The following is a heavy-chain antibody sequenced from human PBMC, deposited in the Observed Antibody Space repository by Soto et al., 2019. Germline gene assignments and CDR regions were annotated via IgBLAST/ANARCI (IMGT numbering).Heavy chain of an antibody. V-gene: IGHV1-18*01. Sequence: QVQLVQSGPEVKKPGASVKVSCKASGYAFTSFGITWVRQAPGQGLEWMGWIGIYHGNTRYAQNLQGRVSMTRDTSTTTAHMELKSLTSDDTAVYYCARGRRVGANTDAYDIWGQGTMVTASS. CDR2: IGIYHGNT. CDR1: GYAFTSFG. J-gene: IGHJ3*02. CDR3: ARGRRVGANTDAYDI. D-gene: IGHD1-26*01.